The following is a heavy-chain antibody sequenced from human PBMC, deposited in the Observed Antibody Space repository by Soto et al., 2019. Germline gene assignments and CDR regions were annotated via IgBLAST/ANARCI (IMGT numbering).Heavy chain of an antibody. CDR1: GFTFSSYG. V-gene: IGHV3-33*01. CDR2: IWYDGSNK. Sequence: QVQLVESGGGVVQPGRSLRLSCAASGFTFSSYGMHWVRQAPGKGLEWVAVIWYDGSNKYYADSVKGRFTISRDNSKNTLYLQMNSLRAEDTAVYHCARDLDWHCSGGSCYRPYFDYWGQGTLVTVSS. CDR3: ARDLDWHCSGGSCYRPYFDY. D-gene: IGHD2-15*01. J-gene: IGHJ4*02.